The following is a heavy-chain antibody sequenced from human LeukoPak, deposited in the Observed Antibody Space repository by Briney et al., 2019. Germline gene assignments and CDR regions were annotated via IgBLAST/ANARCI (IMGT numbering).Heavy chain of an antibody. D-gene: IGHD4-11*01. Sequence: GGSLRLSCAASGFSFSVYWMHWVRQAPGKGPVWVSRIKTDGSITDYADFVKGRFTISRDNAKNRLYLQMNSLRAEDTAVYYCVRDFMYSTACTGCWGQGTLVTVSS. CDR1: GFSFSVYW. CDR2: IKTDGSIT. J-gene: IGHJ4*02. CDR3: VRDFMYSTACTGC. V-gene: IGHV3-74*01.